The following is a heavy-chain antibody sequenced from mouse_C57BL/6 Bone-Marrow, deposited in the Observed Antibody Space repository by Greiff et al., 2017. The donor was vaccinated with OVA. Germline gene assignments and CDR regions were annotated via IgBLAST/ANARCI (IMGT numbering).Heavy chain of an antibody. J-gene: IGHJ2*01. D-gene: IGHD2-4*01. CDR2: IDPSDSYT. V-gene: IGHV1-50*01. Sequence: VQLQQPGAELVKPGASVKLSCKASGYTFTSYWMQWVKQRPGQGLEWIGEIDPSDSYTNYNQKFKGKATLTVDTYSSTAYMQLSSLTSEDSADYYCASLFYDDYGDYWGQGTTLTVSS. CDR3: ASLFYDDYGDY. CDR1: GYTFTSYW.